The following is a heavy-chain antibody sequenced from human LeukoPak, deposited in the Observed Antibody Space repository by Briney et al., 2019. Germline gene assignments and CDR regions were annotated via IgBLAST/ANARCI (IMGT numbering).Heavy chain of an antibody. V-gene: IGHV3-7*01. J-gene: IGHJ3*01. CDR2: IKPDGSET. CDR3: ARANGHDRSRDMDV. CDR1: GFTFSISW. Sequence: GGSLRLSCGGSGFTFSISWMAWVRQAPGKGLEWVANIKPDGSETHYVDSVRGRFTISRDNAKNSLYLQMHSLRVEDTAVYYCARANGHDRSRDMDVWGQGTMLTVSS.